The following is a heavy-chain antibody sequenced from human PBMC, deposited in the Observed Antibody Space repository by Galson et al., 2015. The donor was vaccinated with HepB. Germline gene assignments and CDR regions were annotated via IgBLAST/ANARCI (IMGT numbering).Heavy chain of an antibody. CDR3: ATDDYIWGSYRSRDALDV. J-gene: IGHJ3*01. D-gene: IGHD3-16*02. CDR2: IKSKTDGGTA. V-gene: IGHV3-15*01. Sequence: SLRLSCAASGFTFTNAWMTWVRQAPGKGLEWVGRIKSKTDGGTADCAAPVKDRFTISRDDSKDTLYLQMTSLKTEDTAVYFCATDDYIWGSYRSRDALDVWGQGTMVTVSS. CDR1: GFTFTNAW.